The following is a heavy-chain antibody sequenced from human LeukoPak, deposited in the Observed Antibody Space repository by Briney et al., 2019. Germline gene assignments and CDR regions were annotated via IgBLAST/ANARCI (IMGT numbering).Heavy chain of an antibody. D-gene: IGHD3-9*01. Sequence: SETLSLTCAVYGGSFSGYYWSWIRQPPRKGLDWIGEINYSGSTNYNPSLKSRVTISVATSKNQFSLKLSSVTAADTAVYYCARDGYDILTGYYRDYWGQGTLVTVSS. CDR2: INYSGST. J-gene: IGHJ4*02. CDR1: GGSFSGYY. CDR3: ARDGYDILTGYYRDY. V-gene: IGHV4-34*01.